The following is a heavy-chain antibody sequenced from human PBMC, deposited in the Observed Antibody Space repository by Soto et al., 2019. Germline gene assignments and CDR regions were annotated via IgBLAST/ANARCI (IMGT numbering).Heavy chain of an antibody. V-gene: IGHV4-59*08. CDR2: IYYSGST. Sequence: SETLSLTCTVSGGSIRGYDWSWIRQPPGKGLEWIGYIYYSGSTNYNPSLKSRVTISVDTSKNQFSLKLSSVTAADTAVYYCARTYYGDYVFDYWGQGTLVTVSS. J-gene: IGHJ4*02. D-gene: IGHD4-17*01. CDR3: ARTYYGDYVFDY. CDR1: GGSIRGYD.